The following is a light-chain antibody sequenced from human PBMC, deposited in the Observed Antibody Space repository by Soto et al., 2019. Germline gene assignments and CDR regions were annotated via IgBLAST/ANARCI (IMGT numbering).Light chain of an antibody. V-gene: IGLV3-21*02. J-gene: IGLJ3*02. CDR2: DDS. CDR3: QVWDTYVDHGV. Sequence: SSVLTQPPSVSVAPGQTAKITCGGENIGVKSVNWYLQKPGQAPVLVVYDDSDRPSGIPERFSGSNSNDGATLTISRVEAGDEADYYCQVWDTYVDHGVFGGGTKVTVL. CDR1: NIGVKS.